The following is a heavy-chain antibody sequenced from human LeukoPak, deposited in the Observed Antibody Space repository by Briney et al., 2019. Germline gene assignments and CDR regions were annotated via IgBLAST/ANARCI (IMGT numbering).Heavy chain of an antibody. D-gene: IGHD4-17*01. J-gene: IGHJ4*02. CDR3: AETLYGDYGVEFDY. V-gene: IGHV3-30*04. Sequence: GGSLRLSCAASGFTFSSYAMSWVRQAPGKGLEWVAVISYDGSNKYYADSVKGRFTISRDNSKNTLYLQMNSLRAEDTAVYYCAETLYGDYGVEFDYWGQGTLVTVSS. CDR2: ISYDGSNK. CDR1: GFTFSSYA.